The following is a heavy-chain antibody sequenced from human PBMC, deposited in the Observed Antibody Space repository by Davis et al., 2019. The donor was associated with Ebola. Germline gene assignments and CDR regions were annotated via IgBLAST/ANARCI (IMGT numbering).Heavy chain of an antibody. V-gene: IGHV3-23*01. D-gene: IGHD3-10*01. J-gene: IGHJ5*01. CDR1: GFTFSNYA. CDR2: VSGGGDFT. CDR3: AKDQHYYGSGSSPTLDS. Sequence: GESLKISCAASGFTFSNYAMNWVRQAPGKGLEWVSVVSGGGDFTYYTDSVKGRFTISRDNSKNTLHLQMSSLRVEDTALYYCAKDQHYYGSGSSPTLDSWGQGALVTVAS.